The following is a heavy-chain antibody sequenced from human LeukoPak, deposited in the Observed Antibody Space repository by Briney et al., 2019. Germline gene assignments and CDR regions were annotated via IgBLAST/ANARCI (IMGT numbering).Heavy chain of an antibody. CDR3: ANLIAAAGSLMDV. Sequence: SQTLSLTCAISGESVSSNSAACNWIRQSPSRGLEWLGRTYYRSKWYNNNAVSVKSRITINADTSKNQFSLQLSSVTPDDTAVYYCANLIAAAGSLMDVWGQGTTVTVSS. V-gene: IGHV6-1*01. CDR1: GESVSSNSAA. CDR2: TYYRSKWYN. D-gene: IGHD6-13*01. J-gene: IGHJ6*02.